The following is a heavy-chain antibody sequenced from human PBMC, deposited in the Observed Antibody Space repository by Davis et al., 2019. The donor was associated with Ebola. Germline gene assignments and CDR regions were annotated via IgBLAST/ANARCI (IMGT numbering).Heavy chain of an antibody. V-gene: IGHV2-5*02. CDR2: IYWDDTK. J-gene: IGHJ3*01. D-gene: IGHD2/OR15-2a*01. Sequence: SGPTLVKPTQTLTLTCTFSGFSLSNFGGGVGWIRQPPGKALEWLALIYWDDTKSYNPSLKSRLNIAKDTAKNQVVLTMTNMDPVDTATFYCAHLVSREHAFDVWGQGAMVTVSS. CDR1: GFSLSNFGGG. CDR3: AHLVSREHAFDV.